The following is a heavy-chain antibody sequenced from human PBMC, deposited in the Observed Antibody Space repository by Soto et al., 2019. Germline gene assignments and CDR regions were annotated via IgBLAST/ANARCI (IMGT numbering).Heavy chain of an antibody. CDR1: GGSISTSSYY. D-gene: IGHD2-21*02. J-gene: IGHJ4*02. Sequence: PSETLSLTCTVSGGSISTSSYYCGWVRQAPGKGLYLFGNIYYSGTNYYTPYLKIRVTISVDTSKNHFSLKLNSVTDADTAVYYCATFVVPGSRRTHLAVWAQGTIVTVSS. CDR3: ATFVVPGSRRTHLAV. CDR2: IYYSGTN. V-gene: IGHV4-39*01.